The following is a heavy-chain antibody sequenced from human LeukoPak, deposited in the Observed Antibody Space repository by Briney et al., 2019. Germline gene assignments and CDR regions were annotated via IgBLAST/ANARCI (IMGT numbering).Heavy chain of an antibody. V-gene: IGHV3-15*01. J-gene: IGHJ6*04. CDR2: IKSEGEGATT. D-gene: IGHD3-3*02. CDR1: GFTIGTAW. CDR3: IAHFPYFYGFDV. Sequence: GGSLRLSCVSSGFTIGTAWMSWVRQAPGKGLEWLAHIKSEGEGATTDYAAPAKGRFAISRDDSKNMIYLQMSSLKIDDTAIYYCIAHFPYFYGFDVWGKGTTVTVSS.